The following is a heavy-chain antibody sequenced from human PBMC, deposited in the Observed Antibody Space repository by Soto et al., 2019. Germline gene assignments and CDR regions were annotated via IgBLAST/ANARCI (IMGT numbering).Heavy chain of an antibody. CDR3: ARRGSGSYYDY. CDR1: GFTFSSYA. Sequence: EVQLLESGGGLVQPGGSLRLSCAASGFTFSSYAMRWVRQAPVKGLEWVSAISGSGGSTYYADSVKGRFTISRDNSKTPLYLQMNSLRAEDTAVYYCARRGSGSYYDYWGQGTLVTVSS. J-gene: IGHJ4*02. D-gene: IGHD1-26*01. CDR2: ISGSGGST. V-gene: IGHV3-23*01.